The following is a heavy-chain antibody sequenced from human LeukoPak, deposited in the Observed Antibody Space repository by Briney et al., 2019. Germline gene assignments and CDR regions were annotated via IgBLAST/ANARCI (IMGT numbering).Heavy chain of an antibody. Sequence: PSETLSLTCAVSGYSISSGYYWGWIRQPPGKGLEWIGSIYHSGSTFYNPSLKSRVTISVDTSENQFSLKLTSVTAADTAVYYCARLMSTIDSWGQGTLVTVSS. J-gene: IGHJ4*02. V-gene: IGHV4-38-2*01. CDR2: IYHSGST. CDR3: ARLMSTIDS. CDR1: GYSISSGYY. D-gene: IGHD5-24*01.